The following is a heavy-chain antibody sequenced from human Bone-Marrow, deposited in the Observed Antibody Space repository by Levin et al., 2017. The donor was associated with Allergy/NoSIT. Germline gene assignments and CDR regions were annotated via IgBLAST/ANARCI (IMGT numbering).Heavy chain of an antibody. CDR2: IKSKTDGGTT. CDR1: GFTFSNAW. D-gene: IGHD1-26*01. Sequence: ETLSLTCAASGFTFSNAWMSWVRQAPGRGLECVGRIKSKTDGGTTHYAAPVHGRFTISRDDSKNTLFLQMNSLKTEDTAVYYCMEELWSNWGPGTLVTVSS. V-gene: IGHV3-15*01. CDR3: MEELWSN. J-gene: IGHJ4*02.